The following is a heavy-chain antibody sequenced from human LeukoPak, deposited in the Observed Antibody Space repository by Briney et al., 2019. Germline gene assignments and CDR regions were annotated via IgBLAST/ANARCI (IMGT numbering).Heavy chain of an antibody. CDR3: AKDHMTTVTRFWFDP. J-gene: IGHJ5*02. CDR2: ISGDGGST. D-gene: IGHD4-17*01. V-gene: IGHV3-43*02. Sequence: GGSLRLSCAASGFTFDDYAMHWVRQAPGKGLEWVSLISGDGGSTYYADSVKGRFTISRDNSKNSLYLQMNSLRTEDTALYYCAKDHMTTVTRFWFDPWGQGTLVTVSS. CDR1: GFTFDDYA.